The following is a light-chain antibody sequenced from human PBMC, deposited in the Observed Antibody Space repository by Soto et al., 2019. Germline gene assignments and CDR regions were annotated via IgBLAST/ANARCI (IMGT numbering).Light chain of an antibody. J-gene: IGKJ2*01. V-gene: IGKV3-15*01. Sequence: EIVMTQSPGTLSVSPGERATLSCRASQSVRSKLAWYQQKLGQAPRLLIYGASTRATGIPARFSGSGSGTEFTLTISSLQSEDFAVYYCQQYNNWPPYTFGQGTKLESK. CDR3: QQYNNWPPYT. CDR1: QSVRSK. CDR2: GAS.